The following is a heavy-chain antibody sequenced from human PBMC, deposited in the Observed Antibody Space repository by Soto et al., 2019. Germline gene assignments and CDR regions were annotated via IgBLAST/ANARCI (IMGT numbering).Heavy chain of an antibody. V-gene: IGHV1-69*13. CDR1: GGTFSSYA. J-gene: IGHJ4*02. CDR3: AGRAERLYFDY. CDR2: IIPIFGTA. D-gene: IGHD3-22*01. Sequence: ASVKVSCKASGGTFSSYAISWVRQAPGQGLEWMGGIIPIFGTANYAQKFQGRVTITADESTSTAYMELSSLRSEDTAVYYCAGRAERLYFDYWGQGTLVTVSS.